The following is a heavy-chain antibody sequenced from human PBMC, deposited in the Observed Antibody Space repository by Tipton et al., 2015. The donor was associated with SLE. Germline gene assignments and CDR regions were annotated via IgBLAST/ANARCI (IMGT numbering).Heavy chain of an antibody. J-gene: IGHJ4*02. D-gene: IGHD6-13*01. CDR3: ARVKQLLYYFDY. V-gene: IGHV3-20*04. CDR1: GFTFSSYE. CDR2: INWNGRST. Sequence: GSLRLSCATSGFTFSSYEMIWVRQAPGKGLEWVSDINWNGRSTTYADSVRGRFTISRDNAKNSLYLQMNSLRAEDTAFYYCARVKQLLYYFDYWGQGALVTVSS.